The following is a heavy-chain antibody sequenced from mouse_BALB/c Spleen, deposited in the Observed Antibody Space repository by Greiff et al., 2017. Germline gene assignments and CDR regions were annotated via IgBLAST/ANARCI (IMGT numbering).Heavy chain of an antibody. CDR1: GFTFSDYY. D-gene: IGHD1-1*01. CDR2: ISDGGSYT. V-gene: IGHV5-4*02. J-gene: IGHJ2*01. Sequence: EVHLVESGGGLVKPGGSLKLSCAASGFTFSDYYMYWVRQTPEKRLEWVATISDGGSYTYYPDSVKGRFTISRDNAKNNLYLQMSSLKSEDTAMYYCARGEDYYGSSHFDYWGQGTTLTVSS. CDR3: ARGEDYYGSSHFDY.